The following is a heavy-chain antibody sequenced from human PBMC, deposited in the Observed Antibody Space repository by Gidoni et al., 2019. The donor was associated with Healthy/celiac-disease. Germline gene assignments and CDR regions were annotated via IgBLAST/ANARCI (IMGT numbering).Heavy chain of an antibody. J-gene: IGHJ4*02. V-gene: IGHV1-18*04. Sequence: VQLVQSGAEGKKPGASVKVSCKASGYTFTSYGISWVRRAPGQGLEWRGWTSTYKCNTNYAQKLQGRVTMTTDTSTSTAYMELRSLGSDDTAVYYCARDDGYYYSWGQGTLVTVSS. D-gene: IGHD3-22*01. CDR3: ARDDGYYYS. CDR2: TSTYKCNT. CDR1: GYTFTSYG.